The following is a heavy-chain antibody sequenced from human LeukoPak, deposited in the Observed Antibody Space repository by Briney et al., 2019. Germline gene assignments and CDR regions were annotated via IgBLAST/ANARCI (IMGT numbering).Heavy chain of an antibody. D-gene: IGHD4-17*01. Sequence: SVKVSCKASGGTFSSYAISWVRQAPGQGLEWMGRIIPILGIANYAQKFQGRVTITADKSTSTAYMELSSLRSEDTAVYYCARDSDYGDFSDYWGQGTLVTVSS. V-gene: IGHV1-69*04. CDR3: ARDSDYGDFSDY. J-gene: IGHJ4*02. CDR1: GGTFSSYA. CDR2: IIPILGIA.